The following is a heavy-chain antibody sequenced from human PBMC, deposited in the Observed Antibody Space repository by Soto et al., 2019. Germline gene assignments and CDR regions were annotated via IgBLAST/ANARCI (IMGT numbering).Heavy chain of an antibody. CDR1: GGSISNGDYY. J-gene: IGHJ4*02. Sequence: PSETLALTCTVSGGSISNGDYYWRWSRQPPGKGLERNGNIYYSGSTYYNPSLKSRVTISIDTSKNQFSLKLSSVTAADTAMYHCASRKSSPYLDYWGQGTLVTVSS. CDR2: IYYSGST. V-gene: IGHV4-30-4*01. CDR3: ASRKSSPYLDY. D-gene: IGHD3-10*01.